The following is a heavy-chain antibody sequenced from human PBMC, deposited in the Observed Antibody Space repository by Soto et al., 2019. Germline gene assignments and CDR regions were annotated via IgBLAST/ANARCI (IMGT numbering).Heavy chain of an antibody. D-gene: IGHD6-13*01. Sequence: GGSLRLSCAASGFTFSAYSMNWVRQAPGKGLEWVSSISGGGGYIYYADSVKGRFTFSRDNAKNSLYLQMTSLRDEDTALYYCARDRQSTHWYGADYWGQGSMVTVSS. CDR1: GFTFSAYS. CDR2: ISGGGGYI. V-gene: IGHV3-21*01. CDR3: ARDRQSTHWYGADY. J-gene: IGHJ4*02.